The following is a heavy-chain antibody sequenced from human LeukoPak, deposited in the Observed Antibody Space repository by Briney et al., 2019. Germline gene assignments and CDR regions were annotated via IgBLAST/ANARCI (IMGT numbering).Heavy chain of an antibody. CDR1: GFTFTSSA. CDR3: AAEWAYGDYNGMDV. D-gene: IGHD4-17*01. J-gene: IGHJ6*02. CDR2: IVVGSGNT. V-gene: IGHV1-58*02. Sequence: SVKVSCKASGFTFTSSAMQWVRQARGQRLEWVGWIVVGSGNTNYAQKFQERVTITRDMSTSTAYVELSSLRSEDTAVYYCAAEWAYGDYNGMDVWGQGTTVTVSS.